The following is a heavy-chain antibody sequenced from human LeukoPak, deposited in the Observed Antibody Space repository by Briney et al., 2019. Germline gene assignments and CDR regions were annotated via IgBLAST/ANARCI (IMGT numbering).Heavy chain of an antibody. J-gene: IGHJ5*02. D-gene: IGHD3-3*01. Sequence: PSETLSLTCAVSGYSISSGYYWGWIRQPPGKGLEWIGSIYHSGSTYYNPSLKSRVTILVDTSKNQFSLKLCSVTAADTALYYCARPDFWSGYRVWFDPWGQGTLVTVSS. V-gene: IGHV4-38-2*01. CDR1: GYSISSGYY. CDR2: IYHSGST. CDR3: ARPDFWSGYRVWFDP.